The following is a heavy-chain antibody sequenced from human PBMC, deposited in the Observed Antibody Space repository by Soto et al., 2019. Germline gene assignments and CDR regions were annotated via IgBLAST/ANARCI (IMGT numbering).Heavy chain of an antibody. Sequence: PGGSLRLSCAGSGFTLSISWIHWVRQAPGKGLVWVSRINSDGTTTYADSVKGRFTISRGSAKNTVYLQMYSLRAEDTAVYYCARDYSDSSGYYSYFDYWGQGALVTVSS. V-gene: IGHV3-74*01. D-gene: IGHD3-22*01. J-gene: IGHJ4*02. CDR2: INSDGTT. CDR3: ARDYSDSSGYYSYFDY. CDR1: GFTLSISW.